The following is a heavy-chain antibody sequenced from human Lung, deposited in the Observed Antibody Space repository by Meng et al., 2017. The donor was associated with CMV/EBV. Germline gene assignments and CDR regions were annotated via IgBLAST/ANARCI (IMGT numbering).Heavy chain of an antibody. Sequence: GTFSSYAISLVRQAPGQGLEWMGGIIPIFGTANYAQKFQGRVTITTDESTSTAYMELSSLRSEDTAVYYCARVRSRDYGDFYAHFDYWGQGTLVTVSS. CDR2: IIPIFGTA. D-gene: IGHD4-17*01. CDR1: GTFSSYA. J-gene: IGHJ4*02. V-gene: IGHV1-69*05. CDR3: ARVRSRDYGDFYAHFDY.